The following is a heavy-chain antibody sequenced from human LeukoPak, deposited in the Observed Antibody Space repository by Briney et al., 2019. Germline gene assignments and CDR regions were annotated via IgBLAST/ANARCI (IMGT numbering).Heavy chain of an antibody. D-gene: IGHD6-13*01. V-gene: IGHV3-30*18. CDR3: AKDRPFSSSWSYYFDY. CDR2: ISFDGSNK. Sequence: GGSLRLSCAASGFTFNSFGMHWVRQAPGKGLEWVAAISFDGSNKIYADSVKGRFTTSRDNSKSTLYLQMNSLGPEDTAHYYCAKDRPFSSSWSYYFDYWGQGTLVTVSS. J-gene: IGHJ4*02. CDR1: GFTFNSFG.